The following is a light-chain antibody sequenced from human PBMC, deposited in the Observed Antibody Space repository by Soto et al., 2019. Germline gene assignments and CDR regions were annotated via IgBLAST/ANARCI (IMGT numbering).Light chain of an antibody. J-gene: IGKJ1*01. CDR1: QSISSW. Sequence: DIQMTQSPSILSASVGDRVTITCRASQSISSWLAWYQQKPGKAPNLLIHKASHLESGVPSRFSGSGCGTEFPLTISSLQPGDFATSYCQNYNTYPWTFGQGTKVDIK. V-gene: IGKV1-5*03. CDR2: KAS. CDR3: QNYNTYPWT.